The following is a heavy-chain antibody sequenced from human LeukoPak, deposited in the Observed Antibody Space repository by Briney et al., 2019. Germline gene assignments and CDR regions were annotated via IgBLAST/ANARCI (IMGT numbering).Heavy chain of an antibody. CDR1: GFTFSSYS. Sequence: GGSLRLSCAASGFTFSSYSMNWVRQAPGKGLEWVSSISSSSSYIYYADSVKGRFTISRDNAKNSLFLQMNSLRAEDTAVYYCARDGTYYDFWSGIYYYYYYMDVWGKGTTVTVSS. CDR3: ARDGTYYDFWSGIYYYYYYMDV. V-gene: IGHV3-21*01. D-gene: IGHD3-3*01. J-gene: IGHJ6*03. CDR2: ISSSSSYI.